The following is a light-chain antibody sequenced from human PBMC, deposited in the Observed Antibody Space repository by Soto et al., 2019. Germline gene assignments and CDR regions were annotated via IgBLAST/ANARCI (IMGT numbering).Light chain of an antibody. J-gene: IGLJ1*01. CDR1: SSDVGGYNY. CDR2: EVT. Sequence: QSVLTQPASVSGSPGQSITISCTGTSSDVGGYNYVSWYQQHPGKAPKLLIYEVTNRPSGVSNRFSGSKSGNTASLTISGLQAEDEAEYYCQSYDISLHNYVFGTGTKVTVL. CDR3: QSYDISLHNYV. V-gene: IGLV2-14*01.